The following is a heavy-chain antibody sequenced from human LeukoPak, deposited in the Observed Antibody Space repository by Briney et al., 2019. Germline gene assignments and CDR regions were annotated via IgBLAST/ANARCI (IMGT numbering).Heavy chain of an antibody. Sequence: SETLSLTCAVSGGSISSSNWWSWVRQPPGKGLEWIGEINHSGSTNYNPSLKSRVTISVDTSKNQFSLKLSSVTAADTAVYYCASTAVAGISHIPMDYWGQGTLVTVSS. V-gene: IGHV4-4*02. D-gene: IGHD6-19*01. CDR3: ASTAVAGISHIPMDY. CDR2: INHSGST. J-gene: IGHJ4*02. CDR1: GGSISSSNW.